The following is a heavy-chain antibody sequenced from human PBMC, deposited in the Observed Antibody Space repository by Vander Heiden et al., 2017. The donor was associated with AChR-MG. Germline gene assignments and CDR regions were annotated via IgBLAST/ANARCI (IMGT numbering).Heavy chain of an antibody. J-gene: IGHJ4*02. CDR1: GFPFSSYA. CDR3: AKDASGSYGPPYYFDY. Sequence: EVQLLESGGGLVQPGGSLRLSCAASGFPFSSYAMSWVRQAPGKGLGWVSAISGSGGSTYYADSVKGRFTISRDNSKNTRYLKMNSLRAEETAVYYCAKDASGSYGPPYYFDYWGQGTLVTVSS. D-gene: IGHD1-26*01. V-gene: IGHV3-23*01. CDR2: ISGSGGST.